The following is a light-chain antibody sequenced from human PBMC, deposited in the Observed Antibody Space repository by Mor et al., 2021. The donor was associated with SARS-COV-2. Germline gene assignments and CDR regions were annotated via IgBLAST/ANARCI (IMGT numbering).Light chain of an antibody. J-gene: IGKJ2*01. CDR3: QQYYTSPYT. CDR1: STNKNY. CDR2: WAS. Sequence: STNKNYLAWYQQKPGQPPQLVIYWASTRESGVPDRFSGSGSETDFTLTISSLQAEDVAVYYCQQYYTSPYTFGQGTKLQIK. V-gene: IGKV4-1*01.